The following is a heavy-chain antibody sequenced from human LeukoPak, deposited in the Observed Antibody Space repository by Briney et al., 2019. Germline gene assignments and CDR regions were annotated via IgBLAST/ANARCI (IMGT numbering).Heavy chain of an antibody. CDR3: ARDNGGYDYYYYYGMDV. CDR2: ISSSSIYI. D-gene: IGHD5-12*01. CDR1: GFTFSSYS. Sequence: PGGSLRLSCAASGFTFSSYSMNWVRQAPGKGLELVSSISSSSIYIYYADSVKGRFTISRDNAKNSLYLQMNSLRAEDTAVYYCARDNGGYDYYYYYGMDVWGQGTTVTVSS. V-gene: IGHV3-21*01. J-gene: IGHJ6*02.